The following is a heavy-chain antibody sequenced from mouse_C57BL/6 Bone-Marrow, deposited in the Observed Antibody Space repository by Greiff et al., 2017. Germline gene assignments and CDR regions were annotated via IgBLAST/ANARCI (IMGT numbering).Heavy chain of an antibody. CDR3: TRSLIYYGTNY. CDR1: GFNIKDYY. V-gene: IGHV14-2*01. Sequence: VQLQQSGAELVKPGASVKLSCTASGFNIKDYYIHWVKQRTEQGLEWIGRIDPEDGETKYAPKFQDKATITADTSSNTAYLQLSSLTSEDTAVDYCTRSLIYYGTNYWGQGTTLTVSS. J-gene: IGHJ2*01. D-gene: IGHD1-1*01. CDR2: IDPEDGET.